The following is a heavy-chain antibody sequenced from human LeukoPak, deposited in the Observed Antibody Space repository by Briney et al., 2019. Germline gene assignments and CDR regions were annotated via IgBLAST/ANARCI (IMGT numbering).Heavy chain of an antibody. CDR3: AKDAGVDIVATTYYFDY. D-gene: IGHD5-12*01. J-gene: IGHJ4*02. Sequence: GGSLRLSCAASGFTFSSYDMHWVRQAPGKWLEWVAFIRYDGSNKYYADSVKGRFTISRDNSKNTLYLQMNSLRAEDTAVYYCAKDAGVDIVATTYYFDYWGQGTLVTVSS. CDR2: IRYDGSNK. CDR1: GFTFSSYD. V-gene: IGHV3-30*02.